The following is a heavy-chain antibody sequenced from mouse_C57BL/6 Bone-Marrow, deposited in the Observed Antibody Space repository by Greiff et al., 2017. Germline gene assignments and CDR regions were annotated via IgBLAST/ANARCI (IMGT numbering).Heavy chain of an antibody. CDR1: GYTFTSYA. J-gene: IGHJ2*01. CDR3: ARHYYGSSFDY. Sequence: VKLQESGPELVKPGASVKLSCKASGYTFTSYAINWVKQRPGQGLEWIGWIYPRDGSTKYNEKFKGKATLTVDTSSSTAYMELHSLTSEDSAVYFCARHYYGSSFDYWGQGTTLTVSS. V-gene: IGHV1-85*01. CDR2: IYPRDGST. D-gene: IGHD1-1*01.